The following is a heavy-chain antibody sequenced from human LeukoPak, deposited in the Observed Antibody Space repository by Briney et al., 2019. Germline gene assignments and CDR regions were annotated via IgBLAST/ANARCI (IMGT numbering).Heavy chain of an antibody. D-gene: IGHD2-15*01. CDR3: AKTMVVAATYCFDY. Sequence: GGSLRLPCAASGFTFSNYGMHWVRQAPGQGLGWVAFIRYDGTNKYYATSVKGRFTISRDNSKNTLYLQMNSLRAEDTAVYYCAKTMVVAATYCFDYWGQGTLVTVSS. CDR2: IRYDGTNK. J-gene: IGHJ4*02. CDR1: GFTFSNYG. V-gene: IGHV3-30*02.